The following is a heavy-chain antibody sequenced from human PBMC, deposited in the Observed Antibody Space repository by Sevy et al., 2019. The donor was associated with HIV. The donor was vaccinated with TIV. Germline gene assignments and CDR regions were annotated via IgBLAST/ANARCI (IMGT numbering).Heavy chain of an antibody. D-gene: IGHD5-12*01. CDR3: ARGDGYNLDY. V-gene: IGHV4-31*03. J-gene: IGHJ4*02. CDR1: GGSISSGGYY. Sequence: SETLSLTCTVSGGSISSGGYYWSWIRQHPGKGLEWIGYIYYSGNTYYNPALKSRVTISVDTSKNQFSLRMSSVTAADTAGDYCARGDGYNLDYWGQGTLVTVSS. CDR2: IYYSGNT.